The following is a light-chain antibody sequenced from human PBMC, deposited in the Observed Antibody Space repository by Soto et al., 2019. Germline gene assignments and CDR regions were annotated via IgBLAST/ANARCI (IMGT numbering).Light chain of an antibody. CDR1: QDISSW. CDR3: QQANRFPIT. CDR2: TTS. V-gene: IGKV1-12*01. Sequence: DIQMTQSPSFVSSSVGDRVTVTCRASQDISSWLAWYQQKPGKAPKLLIYTTSTLGSGVPSRFSGSRSGTDFTLTISGLQPEDVATYYCQQANRFPITFGPGTRLEIK. J-gene: IGKJ5*01.